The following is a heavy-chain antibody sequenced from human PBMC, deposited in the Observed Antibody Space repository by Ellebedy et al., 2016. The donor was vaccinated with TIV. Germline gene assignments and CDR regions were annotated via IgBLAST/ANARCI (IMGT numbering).Heavy chain of an antibody. V-gene: IGHV3-23*01. Sequence: GESLKISXAASGFTFRSYAMSWVRQAPGKGLEWVSAISGSGGSTYYADSVKGRFTISRDNSKNTLYLQMNSLRAEDTAVYYCAKFQLTYYYDSSGYYFDYWGQGTLVTVSS. J-gene: IGHJ4*02. CDR3: AKFQLTYYYDSSGYYFDY. D-gene: IGHD3-22*01. CDR1: GFTFRSYA. CDR2: ISGSGGST.